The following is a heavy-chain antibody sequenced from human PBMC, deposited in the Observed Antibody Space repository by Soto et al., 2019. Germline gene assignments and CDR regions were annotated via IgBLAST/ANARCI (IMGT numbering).Heavy chain of an antibody. CDR1: GFSLTSGVVG. CDR2: IYWDDTK. D-gene: IGHD3-10*01. Sequence: QITLKESGPALVRPTQPLTLTCTFSGFSLTSGVVGVGWIRQPPGKALEWLALIYWDDTKCYTPSLKSRLTITKDTSKSEVVLTMTNMDPADTATYYCAHRHDYGSGSVFFDYWGQGTLVTVTS. J-gene: IGHJ4*02. V-gene: IGHV2-5*02. CDR3: AHRHDYGSGSVFFDY.